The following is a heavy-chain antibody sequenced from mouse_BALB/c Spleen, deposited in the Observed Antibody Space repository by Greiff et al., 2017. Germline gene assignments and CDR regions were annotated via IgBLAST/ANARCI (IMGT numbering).Heavy chain of an antibody. CDR1: GYSITSDYA. CDR3: ARGIYDYDEGYFDV. V-gene: IGHV3-2*02. CDR2: ISYSGST. D-gene: IGHD2-4*01. J-gene: IGHJ1*01. Sequence: EVKLQESGPGLVKPSQSLSLTCTVTGYSITSDYAWNWIRQFPGNKLEWMGYISYSGSTSYNPSLKSRISITRDTSKNQFFLQLNSVTTEDTATYYCARGIYDYDEGYFDVWGAGTTVTVSS.